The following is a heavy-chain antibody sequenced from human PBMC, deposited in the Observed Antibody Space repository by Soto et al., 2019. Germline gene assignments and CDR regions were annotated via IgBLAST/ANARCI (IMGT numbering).Heavy chain of an antibody. V-gene: IGHV4-31*11. J-gene: IGHJ5*02. Sequence: SETLSLTCAVSGGSIIIASYSWNWIRQSPGRGLEWIGHIYSSGSTYHNPSLKSRVSISVDTSNNQFSLKLTSVTAADTAVYFCAREDAARIERWFDAWGQGILVTVSS. CDR2: IYSSGST. CDR3: AREDAARIERWFDA. D-gene: IGHD6-6*01. CDR1: GGSIIIASYS.